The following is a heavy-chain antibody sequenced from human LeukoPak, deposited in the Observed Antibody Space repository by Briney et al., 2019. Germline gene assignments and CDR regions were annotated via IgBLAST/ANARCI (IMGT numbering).Heavy chain of an antibody. D-gene: IGHD3-16*02. V-gene: IGHV1-2*07. CDR1: VYTFTFYY. Sequence: GASVTVSCKSSVYTFTFYYMHWVRQAPGQGLEWMGWINPKSGGTNYAHKFKGRVTITSETSISTAYMELSRLRSDDTAVYYCATSFLTFGGVIVDYWGQGTLVTVSS. J-gene: IGHJ4*02. CDR3: ATSFLTFGGVIVDY. CDR2: INPKSGGT.